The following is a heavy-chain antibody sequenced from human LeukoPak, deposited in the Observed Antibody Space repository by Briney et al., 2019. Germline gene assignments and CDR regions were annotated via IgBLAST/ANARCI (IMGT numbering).Heavy chain of an antibody. CDR1: GFTFSSYG. D-gene: IGHD5-12*01. CDR3: ARDYSGYDLYFDY. J-gene: IGHJ4*02. CDR2: IRYDGSNK. V-gene: IGHV3-30*02. Sequence: GGSLRLSCAASGFTFSSYGMHWVRQAPGKGLEWVAFIRYDGSNKYYADSVKGRFTISRDNSKNTLYLQMNSLRAEDTAVYSCARDYSGYDLYFDYWGQGTLVTVSS.